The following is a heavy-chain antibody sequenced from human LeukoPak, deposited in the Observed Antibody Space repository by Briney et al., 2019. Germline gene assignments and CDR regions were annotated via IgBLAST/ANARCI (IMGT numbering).Heavy chain of an antibody. V-gene: IGHV3-49*04. CDR3: TRQRRGGSGYSDIWFDP. D-gene: IGHD3-22*01. CDR2: IRGKAFSGTT. Sequence: PGGSLRLSCTTSGFTFCDYVMGWVRQAPGKGLEWVGFIRGKAFSGTTEYAASVKGRFTISRDDSKSIAYLQMNSLKTEDTAVYYCTRQRRGGSGYSDIWFDPWGQGTLVTVSS. J-gene: IGHJ5*02. CDR1: GFTFCDYV.